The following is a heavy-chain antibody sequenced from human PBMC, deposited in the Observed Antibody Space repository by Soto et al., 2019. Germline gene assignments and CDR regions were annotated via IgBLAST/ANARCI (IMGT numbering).Heavy chain of an antibody. CDR2: ISYDGSNK. Sequence: GGSLRLSCAASGFTFSSYGMHWVRQAPGKGLEWVAVISYDGSNKYYADSVKGRFTISRDNSKNTLYLQMNSLRAEDTAVYYCAKDLRWGLMVYAKVSWFDPWGQGTLVTVSS. CDR3: AKDLRWGLMVYAKVSWFDP. CDR1: GFTFSSYG. D-gene: IGHD2-8*01. J-gene: IGHJ5*02. V-gene: IGHV3-30*18.